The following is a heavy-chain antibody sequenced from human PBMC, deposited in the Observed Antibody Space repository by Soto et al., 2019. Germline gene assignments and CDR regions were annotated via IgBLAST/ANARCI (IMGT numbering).Heavy chain of an antibody. V-gene: IGHV3-30-3*01. Sequence: QVQLVESGGGVVQPGRSLRLSCAASGFTFSSYAMHWVRQAPGKGLEWVAVISYDGSNKYYADSVKRRFTISRDNSKNTLYLQMNRLRAEDTAVYYCARDRLRYNWNDFPYYYYGLDVWGQGTTVNVSS. CDR3: ARDRLRYNWNDFPYYYYGLDV. J-gene: IGHJ6*01. CDR2: ISYDGSNK. CDR1: GFTFSSYA. D-gene: IGHD1-1*01.